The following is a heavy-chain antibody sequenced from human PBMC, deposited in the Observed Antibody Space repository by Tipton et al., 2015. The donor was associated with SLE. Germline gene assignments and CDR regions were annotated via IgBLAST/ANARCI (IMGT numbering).Heavy chain of an antibody. J-gene: IGHJ4*02. V-gene: IGHV4-59*08. Sequence: LRLSCSVSGDSMSSYYWSWIRQPPGKGLEWIGNIFYSGTTNYNPSLKSRVTISIDTSENQFSLKLTSVTAADTAVYYCARHASHDFWSGYQFFDYWGQGSLVTVSS. CDR3: ARHASHDFWSGYQFFDY. CDR1: GDSMSSYY. CDR2: IFYSGTT. D-gene: IGHD3-3*01.